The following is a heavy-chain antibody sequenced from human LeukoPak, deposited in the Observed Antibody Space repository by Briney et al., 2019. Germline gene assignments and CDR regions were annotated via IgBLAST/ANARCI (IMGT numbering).Heavy chain of an antibody. J-gene: IGHJ6*04. CDR3: AELGITMIGGV. Sequence: GGSLRLSCAASGFTFSNYWMSWVRQTPGKGLEWVANIKQDGSIIYSVDSVKGRFTVSRDNAKTSLYLQMNSLRAEDTAVYYCAELGITMIGGVWGKGTTVTISS. CDR2: IKQDGSII. CDR1: GFTFSNYW. D-gene: IGHD3-10*02. V-gene: IGHV3-7*01.